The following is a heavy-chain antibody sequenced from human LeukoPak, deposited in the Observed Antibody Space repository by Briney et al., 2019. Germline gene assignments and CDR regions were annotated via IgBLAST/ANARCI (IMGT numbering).Heavy chain of an antibody. Sequence: GGSLRLSCAASGFTFISYEMNWVRQAPGKGLEWVSYISGSGSSVHYADSVKGRFTISRDNAKNSLWLQMNSLRDEDTAVYYCARDGGLGGDAFDIWGQGTMVTVSS. CDR2: ISGSGSSV. J-gene: IGHJ3*02. CDR3: ARDGGLGGDAFDI. D-gene: IGHD3-3*01. V-gene: IGHV3-48*03. CDR1: GFTFISYE.